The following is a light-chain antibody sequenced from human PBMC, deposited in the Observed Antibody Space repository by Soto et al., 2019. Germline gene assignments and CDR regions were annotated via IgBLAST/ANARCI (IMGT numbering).Light chain of an antibody. CDR2: SAS. J-gene: IGKJ4*01. V-gene: IGKV3-20*01. Sequence: EIVLTQSPGTLSLSPGERATLSCRASQSVGSSHLVWYKQKPGQAPSLLMSSASNRATGIPDRFSGSGSGTDFTLTISRLEPEDFAVYYCQQYDSSPVTFGGGTKVEI. CDR1: QSVGSSH. CDR3: QQYDSSPVT.